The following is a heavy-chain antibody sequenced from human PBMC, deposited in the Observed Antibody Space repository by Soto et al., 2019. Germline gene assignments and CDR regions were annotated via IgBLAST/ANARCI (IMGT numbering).Heavy chain of an antibody. J-gene: IGHJ4*02. Sequence: QVQLQESGPGLVKPSQTLSLTCTVSGGSISSGDYYWSWIRQPPGKGLEWIGYIYYSGSTYYNPSPKSRVTMSVDTSKNQFSLKLSSVPAADPAVYYCASVGGFGATTIDYWGQGTLVTVSS. CDR1: GGSISSGDYY. D-gene: IGHD3-10*01. CDR3: ASVGGFGATTIDY. V-gene: IGHV4-30-4*01. CDR2: IYYSGST.